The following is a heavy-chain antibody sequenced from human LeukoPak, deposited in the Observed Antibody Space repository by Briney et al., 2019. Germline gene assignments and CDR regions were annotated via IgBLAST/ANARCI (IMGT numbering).Heavy chain of an antibody. Sequence: SQTLSLTCTVSAGSISSGGYYWSWIRQPAGKGLEWIGRIYTSGSTNYNPSLKSRVTISVDTSKNQFSLKLSSVTAADTAVYYCARARSWYYVSSGYYYRQHFDYWGQGTLVTVSS. CDR1: AGSISSGGYY. V-gene: IGHV4-61*02. D-gene: IGHD3-22*01. J-gene: IGHJ4*02. CDR3: ARARSWYYVSSGYYYRQHFDY. CDR2: IYTSGST.